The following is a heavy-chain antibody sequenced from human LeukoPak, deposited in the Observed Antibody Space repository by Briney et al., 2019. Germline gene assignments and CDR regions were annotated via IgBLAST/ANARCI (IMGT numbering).Heavy chain of an antibody. D-gene: IGHD3-10*01. CDR1: GGSISSHY. J-gene: IGHJ4*02. V-gene: IGHV4-59*11. Sequence: PSETLSLTCTVSGGSISSHYWSWIRQPPGKGLEWIGYIYNSGHINYNPSLKSRVTMSVDTSKNQFSLKLTSVTAADTAVFYCARTQYGSGNSVFDYWGQGTLVTVSS. CDR3: ARTQYGSGNSVFDY. CDR2: IYNSGHI.